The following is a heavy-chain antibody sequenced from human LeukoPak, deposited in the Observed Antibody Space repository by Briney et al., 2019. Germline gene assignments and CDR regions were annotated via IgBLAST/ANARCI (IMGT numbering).Heavy chain of an antibody. CDR3: ARDRGNQRGYYYYYMDV. D-gene: IGHD1-14*01. CDR1: GFTFSNYW. V-gene: IGHV3-7*01. CDR2: INQDGSEK. Sequence: GGSLRLSCAASGFTFSNYWMSWVRQAPGKGLEWVASINQDGSEKYYVDSVKGRFTISRDNAKNSLYLQMNSLRAEDTAVYYCARDRGNQRGYYYYYMDVWGKGTTVTVSS. J-gene: IGHJ6*03.